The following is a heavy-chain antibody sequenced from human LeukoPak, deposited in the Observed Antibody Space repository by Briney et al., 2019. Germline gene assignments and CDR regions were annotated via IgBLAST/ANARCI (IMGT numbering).Heavy chain of an antibody. CDR1: GYTYTSYD. V-gene: IGHV1-69*04. J-gene: IGHJ4*02. CDR2: IIPIIDMK. CDR3: AKNPGYNYGDYYFDS. D-gene: IGHD5-18*01. Sequence: SVKVSCKASGYTYTSYDINWVRQATGQGLEWMGKIIPIIDMKNYEEKFQGRISITADTSTSTVYMELSSLTSEDTAVYYCAKNPGYNYGDYYFDSWGQGTLITVSS.